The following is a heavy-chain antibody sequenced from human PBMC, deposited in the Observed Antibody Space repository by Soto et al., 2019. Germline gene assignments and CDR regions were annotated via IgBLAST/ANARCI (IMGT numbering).Heavy chain of an antibody. J-gene: IGHJ4*02. CDR2: ISASGGST. CDR1: GLIFRNYA. V-gene: IGHV3-23*01. Sequence: GGSLRLSCAASGLIFRNYAMSWVRQAPGKGLEWVSVISASGGSTYYADSVKGRFTISRDNSKNTLYLQMDSLRVEDTAVYYCAGVKRSSNYAAGSYYWGQGTLVTVSS. CDR3: AGVKRSSNYAAGSYY. D-gene: IGHD4-4*01.